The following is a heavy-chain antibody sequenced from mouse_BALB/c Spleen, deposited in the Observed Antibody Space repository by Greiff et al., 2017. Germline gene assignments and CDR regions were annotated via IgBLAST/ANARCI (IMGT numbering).Heavy chain of an antibody. CDR3: ARGGYDYDGTLAY. CDR2: ILPGSGST. Sequence: VQLQQSGAELMKPGASVKISCKATGYTFSSYWIEWVKQRPGHGLEWIGEILPGSGSTNYNEKFKGKATFTADTSSNTAYMQLSSLTSEDSAVYYCARGGYDYDGTLAYWGQGTLVTVSA. V-gene: IGHV1-9*01. J-gene: IGHJ3*01. D-gene: IGHD2-4*01. CDR1: GYTFSSYW.